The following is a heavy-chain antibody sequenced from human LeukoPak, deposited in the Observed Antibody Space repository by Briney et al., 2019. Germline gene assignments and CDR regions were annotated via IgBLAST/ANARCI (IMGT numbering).Heavy chain of an antibody. CDR2: ISRSSSYI. CDR3: ARTSVAGDRDAFDI. D-gene: IGHD6-19*01. J-gene: IGHJ3*02. Sequence: GGSLRLSCAASGFTFSSYSMNWVRQAPGKGLEWVSSISRSSSYIYYADSVKGRLTISRDNAKNSLYLQMNSLRAEDTAVYYCARTSVAGDRDAFDIWGQGTMVTVSS. CDR1: GFTFSSYS. V-gene: IGHV3-21*01.